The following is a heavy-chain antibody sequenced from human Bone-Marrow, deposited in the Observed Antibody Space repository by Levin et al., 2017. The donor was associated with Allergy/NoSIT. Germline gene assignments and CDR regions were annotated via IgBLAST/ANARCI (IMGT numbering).Heavy chain of an antibody. CDR1: GASISSSNW. CDR2: IYHSGHT. D-gene: IGHD2-2*01. V-gene: IGHV4-4*01. J-gene: IGHJ4*02. CDR3: ARTDQLLTYFDH. Sequence: GSLRLSCAVSGASISSSNWWSWVRQPPGRGLEWIGEIYHSGHTNYNPSLKSRVTMSLDKSKNGFSLNLTSVTAADTAVYFCARTDQLLTYFDHWGQGALVTVSS.